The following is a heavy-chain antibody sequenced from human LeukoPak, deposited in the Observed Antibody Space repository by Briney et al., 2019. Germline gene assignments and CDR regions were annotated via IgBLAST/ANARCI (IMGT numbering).Heavy chain of an antibody. J-gene: IGHJ4*02. CDR3: ARESSSSWYGYSDY. V-gene: IGHV3-7*01. D-gene: IGHD6-13*01. Sequence: EGSLRFYCAASGFTFSSYWMSWVRQAPVKRLKMVTNIKQDGSEKYYVDSVKGRFTISRDNAKNSLYLQMNSLRAEDTAVYYCARESSSSWYGYSDYWGQGTLVTVSS. CDR1: GFTFSSYW. CDR2: IKQDGSEK.